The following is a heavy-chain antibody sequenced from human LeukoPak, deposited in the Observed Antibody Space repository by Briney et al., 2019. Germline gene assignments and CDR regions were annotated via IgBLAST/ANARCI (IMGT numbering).Heavy chain of an antibody. V-gene: IGHV5-51*01. J-gene: IGHJ4*02. CDR2: IYPGDSDT. Sequence: GESLKISCKASGYSFPTAWIGWVRQMPGKGLEWMGIIYPGDSDTRYSPSFQGQVTISADKSISTAYLQWSSLKASDTAMYYCARPSIAAAGTGAVDYWGQGTLVTVSS. CDR1: GYSFPTAW. CDR3: ARPSIAAAGTGAVDY. D-gene: IGHD6-13*01.